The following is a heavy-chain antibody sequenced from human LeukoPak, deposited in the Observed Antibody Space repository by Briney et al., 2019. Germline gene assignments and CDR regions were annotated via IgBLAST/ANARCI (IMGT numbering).Heavy chain of an antibody. CDR2: IYYSGST. CDR3: ARGYSLDY. Sequence: PSQTLSLTCTVSGGSISSGDYYWSWIRQPPGKGLEWIGYIYYSGSTYYTPSLRGRVTISVDTSKNQFSLNLSSATAADTAVYYCARGYSLDYWGQGTLVTASS. V-gene: IGHV4-30-4*01. J-gene: IGHJ4*02. CDR1: GGSISSGDYY. D-gene: IGHD5-18*01.